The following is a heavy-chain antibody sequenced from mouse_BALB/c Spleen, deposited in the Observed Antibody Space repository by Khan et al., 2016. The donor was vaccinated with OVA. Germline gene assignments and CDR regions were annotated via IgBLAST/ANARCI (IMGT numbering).Heavy chain of an antibody. Sequence: QVQLQQSGPGLVQPSQSLSITCTVSGFSLTSYGVPWVRQSPGKGLEWLGVIWSGGSTDYNSAFISRLTISKDNSKSQVFFKMNSLRANDTAIYYCARTYFSYGNYGDYFTMDYWGQGTSVTVSS. CDR3: ARTYFSYGNYGDYFTMDY. J-gene: IGHJ4*01. CDR1: GFSLTSYG. CDR2: IWSGGST. V-gene: IGHV2-2*02. D-gene: IGHD2-1*01.